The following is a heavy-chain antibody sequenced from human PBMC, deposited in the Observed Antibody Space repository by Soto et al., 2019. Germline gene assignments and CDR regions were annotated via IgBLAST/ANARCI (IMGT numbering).Heavy chain of an antibody. CDR3: ARQGPRGIIVAGTGYFQY. V-gene: IGHV4-59*08. D-gene: IGHD6-13*01. Sequence: QVQLQESGPGLVKPSETLSLTCTVSGGSIDSYYWSWIRQPPGKGLEWIGYIYYSGSTNYNPSLKSRVIISVDTSKNQFSLKLTSVTAADTAVYYCARQGPRGIIVAGTGYFQYWGQGTLVTVSS. CDR1: GGSIDSYY. J-gene: IGHJ1*01. CDR2: IYYSGST.